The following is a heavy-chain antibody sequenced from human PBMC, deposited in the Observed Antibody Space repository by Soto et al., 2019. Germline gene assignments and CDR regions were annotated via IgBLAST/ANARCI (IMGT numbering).Heavy chain of an antibody. J-gene: IGHJ5*02. CDR2: IYPGDSDT. CDR1: GYSFTSYW. Sequence: GESLKISCKGSGYSFTSYWIVWVRQMPGKGLEWMGIIYPGDSDTTYSPSFQGQVTISADKCISTAYLQWRSLKASDTAMYYCVRYATYYDFWSGSNWFDPWGQGTLVTVSS. D-gene: IGHD3-3*01. CDR3: VRYATYYDFWSGSNWFDP. V-gene: IGHV5-51*01.